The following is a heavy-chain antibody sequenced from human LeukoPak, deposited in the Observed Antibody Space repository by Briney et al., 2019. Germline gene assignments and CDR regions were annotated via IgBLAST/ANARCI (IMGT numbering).Heavy chain of an antibody. J-gene: IGHJ4*02. D-gene: IGHD2-21*01. CDR1: GFTFDDYA. CDR3: AKDRAYGQFLWGNDY. V-gene: IGHV3-30*02. Sequence: PGRSLRLSCAASGFTFDDYAMHWVRQAPGKGLEWVAFIRNDGSDKYYAVSVKGRFTISRDNSKNTLYLQMNSLRVEDTALYYCAKDRAYGQFLWGNDYWGQGTLVTVSS. CDR2: IRNDGSDK.